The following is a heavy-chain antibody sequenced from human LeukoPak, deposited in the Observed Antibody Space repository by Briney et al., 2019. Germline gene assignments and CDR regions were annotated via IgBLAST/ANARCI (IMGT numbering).Heavy chain of an antibody. CDR1: GFTFIRYW. V-gene: IGHV3-7*01. CDR2: IKGDESEI. J-gene: IGHJ3*02. CDR3: ARDRSKVTAYDDALDI. Sequence: GGSLRLSCAASGFTFIRYWMSWVRQAPGKGLEWVANIKGDESEIHYVDSVKGRFTISRDNAENSLYLQMNSLTTEDTAVYYCARDRSKVTAYDDALDIWGQGTMVIVSS. D-gene: IGHD2-21*02.